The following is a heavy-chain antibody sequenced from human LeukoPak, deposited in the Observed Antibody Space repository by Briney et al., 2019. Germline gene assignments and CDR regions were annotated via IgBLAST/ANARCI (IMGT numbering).Heavy chain of an antibody. CDR3: ATMTISGNVWSFSDVRIDH. CDR2: MYHSGNT. CDR1: GFSISGGYY. Sequence: SETLSLTCAVSGFSISGGYYWGWIRQPPGKGLEWIGSMYHSGNTYYNPSLKSRVTISAYMSKNQLSLTLNSVTASDTAVYHCATMTISGNVWSFSDVRIDHWGQGTLVTVSS. V-gene: IGHV4-38-2*01. D-gene: IGHD6-19*01. J-gene: IGHJ4*02.